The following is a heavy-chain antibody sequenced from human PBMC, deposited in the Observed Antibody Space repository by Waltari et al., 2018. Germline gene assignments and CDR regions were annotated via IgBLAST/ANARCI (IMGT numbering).Heavy chain of an antibody. J-gene: IGHJ4*02. CDR3: AGGQERGYSYVDY. CDR1: GGSISSYY. D-gene: IGHD5-18*01. CDR2: IYYSGST. Sequence: QVQLQESGPGLVKPSETLSLTCTVSGGSISSYYWSWIRQPPGKGLEWIGYIYYSGSTNYNPSLKSRVTISVDTSKNQISLKLSSVTAADTAVYYCAGGQERGYSYVDYWGQGTLVTVSS. V-gene: IGHV4-59*01.